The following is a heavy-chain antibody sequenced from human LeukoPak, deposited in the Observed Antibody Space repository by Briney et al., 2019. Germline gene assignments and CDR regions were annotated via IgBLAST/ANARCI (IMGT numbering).Heavy chain of an antibody. CDR2: IYYSGST. CDR3: ARVGPTVTTYGMDV. CDR1: GGSISSGDYY. Sequence: PSETLSLTCTVSGGSISSGDYYWSWIRQPPGKGLEWIGYIYYSGSTYYNPSLKSRVTISVDTSKNQFSLKLSSVTAADTAVYYCARVGPTVTTYGMDVWGQGTTITVSS. D-gene: IGHD4-17*01. V-gene: IGHV4-30-4*01. J-gene: IGHJ6*02.